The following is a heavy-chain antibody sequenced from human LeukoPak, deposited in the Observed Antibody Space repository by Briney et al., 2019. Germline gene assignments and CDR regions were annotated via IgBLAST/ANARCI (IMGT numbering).Heavy chain of an antibody. V-gene: IGHV3-30*04. D-gene: IGHD3-3*01. CDR3: AIYNMPFDLWSGYDDY. CDR1: GFTFSSYA. J-gene: IGHJ4*02. Sequence: PGGSLRLSCAASGFTFSSYAMHWVRQAPGKGLEWVAVISYDGSNKYYADSVKGRFTISRDNSKNTLYLQMNSLRAEDTAVYHCAIYNMPFDLWSGYDDYWGQGTLVTVSS. CDR2: ISYDGSNK.